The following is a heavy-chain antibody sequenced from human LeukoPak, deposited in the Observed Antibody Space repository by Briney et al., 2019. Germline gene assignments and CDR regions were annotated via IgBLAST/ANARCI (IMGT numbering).Heavy chain of an antibody. Sequence: GGSLRLSCAASGFTFRSFGMHFVRQAPGKGLEWVAFIRFDGSNQYYTDSVKGRFTNSRDNSNNTLFLQMNNLRGDDTAVYLCAKGYGESHFDSWGQGTLVTVSS. CDR3: AKGYGESHFDS. CDR2: IRFDGSNQ. V-gene: IGHV3-30*02. CDR1: GFTFRSFG. D-gene: IGHD5-18*01. J-gene: IGHJ4*02.